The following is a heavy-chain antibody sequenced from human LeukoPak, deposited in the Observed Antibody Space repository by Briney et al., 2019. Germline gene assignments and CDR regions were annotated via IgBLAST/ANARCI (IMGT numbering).Heavy chain of an antibody. V-gene: IGHV3-23*01. CDR1: GFTFSSYS. Sequence: GGSLRLSRAAAGFTFSSYSMAWVRQAPGKGLEWVSIIGGSGESAYYADSVKGRFTISRDNSKNTLYLQMNSLRAEDTAVYYCVTRNYYASGSPFDYWGQGTLVTVSS. D-gene: IGHD3-10*01. CDR2: IGGSGESA. CDR3: VTRNYYASGSPFDY. J-gene: IGHJ4*02.